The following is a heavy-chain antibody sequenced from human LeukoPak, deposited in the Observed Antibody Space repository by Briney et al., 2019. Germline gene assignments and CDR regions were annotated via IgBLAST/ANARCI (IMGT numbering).Heavy chain of an antibody. J-gene: IGHJ4*02. Sequence: SETLSLTCTVSGGSISSGGYSWSWIRQHPGKGLEWIGYIYYSGSTYYNPSLKSRVTISVDTSKNQFSLKLSPVTAADTAVYYCARAFADTDNYFDYWGQGTLVTVSS. CDR3: ARAFADTDNYFDY. D-gene: IGHD2-2*02. CDR2: IYYSGST. V-gene: IGHV4-31*03. CDR1: GGSISSGGYS.